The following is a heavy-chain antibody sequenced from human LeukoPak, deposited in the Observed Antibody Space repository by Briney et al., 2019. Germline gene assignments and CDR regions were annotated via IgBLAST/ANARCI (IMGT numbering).Heavy chain of an antibody. CDR3: AKGPRWFGELFRRFSFPDFQH. J-gene: IGHJ1*01. V-gene: IGHV3-23*01. Sequence: PGGSLRLSCAASGFTFSSYAMHWVRQAPGKGLEWVSAISGSGGSTYYADSVKGRFTISRDNSKNTLYPQMNSLRAEDTAVYYCAKGPRWFGELFRRFSFPDFQHWGQGTLVTVSS. D-gene: IGHD3-10*01. CDR2: ISGSGGST. CDR1: GFTFSSYA.